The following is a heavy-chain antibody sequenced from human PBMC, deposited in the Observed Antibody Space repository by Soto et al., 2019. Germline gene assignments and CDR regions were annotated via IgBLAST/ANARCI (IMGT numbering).Heavy chain of an antibody. J-gene: IGHJ4*02. D-gene: IGHD6-19*01. CDR1: GFTFSRSW. CDR3: VNSYAARGWYEGSDY. V-gene: IGHV3-7*03. CDR2: IKDDGSEK. Sequence: GGSLRLSCAASGFTFSRSWMSWVRLPPGKGLEWVANIKDDGSEKYYVDSVKGRFTISRDNAKNSLYLQMTSLRADDTAVYYCVNSYAARGWYEGSDYWGRGTVVTV.